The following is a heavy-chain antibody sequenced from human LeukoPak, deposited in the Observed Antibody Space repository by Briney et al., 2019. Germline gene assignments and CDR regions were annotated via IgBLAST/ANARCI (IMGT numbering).Heavy chain of an antibody. Sequence: SETLSLTCSVSGDSITYFYWSWIRQAAGKGLEWIGRVSSSGSTDYNASLKSRVTMSVDTSKNQLSLKMISVTAADTAVYYCAHLDHYDLHFDYWGQGTLVTVSS. J-gene: IGHJ4*02. D-gene: IGHD3-22*01. CDR3: AHLDHYDLHFDY. CDR1: GDSITYFY. V-gene: IGHV4-4*07. CDR2: VSSSGST.